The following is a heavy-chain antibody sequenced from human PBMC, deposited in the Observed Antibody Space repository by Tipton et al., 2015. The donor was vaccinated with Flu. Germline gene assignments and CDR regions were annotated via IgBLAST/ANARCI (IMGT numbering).Heavy chain of an antibody. Sequence: SLRLSCAASGFSFSSYAMTWVRQAPGKGLEWVSGISDSGHTTYYADSVKGRFTVSRDNSKNTLYLQMNSLRAEDTAIYYCAKDRTQFRFFFGLDVWGQGTTVTVSS. CDR2: ISDSGHTT. CDR3: AKDRTQFRFFFGLDV. J-gene: IGHJ6*02. V-gene: IGHV3-23*01. CDR1: GFSFSSYA. D-gene: IGHD3-3*01.